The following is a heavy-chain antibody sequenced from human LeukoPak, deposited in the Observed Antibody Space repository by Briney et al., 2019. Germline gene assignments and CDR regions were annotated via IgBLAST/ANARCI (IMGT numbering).Heavy chain of an antibody. Sequence: GGSLRLSCAASGFTVRSNYMSWVRQAPGKGLEWVSVIYSGGSTYYADSVKGRFTISRDNSKNTLYLQMNSLRAEDTAVYYCARDASRLGAFDIWGQGTMVTVSS. J-gene: IGHJ3*02. V-gene: IGHV3-66*01. D-gene: IGHD2/OR15-2a*01. CDR1: GFTVRSNY. CDR2: IYSGGST. CDR3: ARDASRLGAFDI.